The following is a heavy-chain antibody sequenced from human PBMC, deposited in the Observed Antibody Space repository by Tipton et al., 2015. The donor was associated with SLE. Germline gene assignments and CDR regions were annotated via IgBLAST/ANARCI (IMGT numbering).Heavy chain of an antibody. Sequence: SLRLSCAASGFTFNRYWMHWVRQAPGKGLMWVSRIDSDGTITNYADTVKGRFTISRDNAKNTVYLQMNSLSGDDTAVYYCGRGVYSESSVGMDVWGQGTTVTVSS. J-gene: IGHJ6*02. D-gene: IGHD6-19*01. V-gene: IGHV3-74*01. CDR3: GRGVYSESSVGMDV. CDR1: GFTFNRYW. CDR2: IDSDGTIT.